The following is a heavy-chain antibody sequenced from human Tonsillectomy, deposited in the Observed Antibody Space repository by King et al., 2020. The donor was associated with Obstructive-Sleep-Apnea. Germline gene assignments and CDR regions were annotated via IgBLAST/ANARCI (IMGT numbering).Heavy chain of an antibody. CDR3: VRGGGVTATHLYDY. CDR2: IFYTGST. CDR1: GGSISSSSYY. D-gene: IGHD2-21*02. Sequence: LPLQESGPGLVKPSETLSLTCTVSGGSISSSSYYWGWIRQPPGQGLEWIGSIFYTGSTYYNPSLKSRVTISVDTSKNQFSLKLSSVTAADTAVYYCVRGGGVTATHLYDYWGQGALVTVSS. V-gene: IGHV4-39*07. J-gene: IGHJ4*02.